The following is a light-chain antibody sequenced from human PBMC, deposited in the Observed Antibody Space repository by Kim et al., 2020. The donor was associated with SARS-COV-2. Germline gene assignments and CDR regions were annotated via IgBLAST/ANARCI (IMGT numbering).Light chain of an antibody. Sequence: ASVGDRVTITCRASQGIRIDLSWYQQKPGKAPKRLIYVASSLESGVPSRFSGSGSGTEFTLTISSLQPEDSATYYCLQHNNYPRTFGQGTKVEIK. CDR3: LQHNNYPRT. J-gene: IGKJ1*01. CDR1: QGIRID. V-gene: IGKV1-17*01. CDR2: VAS.